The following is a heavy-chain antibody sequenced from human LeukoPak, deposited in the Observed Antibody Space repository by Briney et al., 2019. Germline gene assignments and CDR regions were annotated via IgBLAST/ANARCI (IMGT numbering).Heavy chain of an antibody. CDR1: GFTFNSYA. V-gene: IGHV3-23*01. J-gene: IGHJ4*02. CDR2: VSGSGGIT. CDR3: AKTTAGNSSGRNPGWPVDY. D-gene: IGHD6-19*01. Sequence: GGSLRLSCAASGFTFNSYAMTWVRQAPGKGLEWVSHVSGSGGITYYADSVKGRFTIFRDNSKNTLYLQMDSLRAEDTAVYYCAKTTAGNSSGRNPGWPVDYWGQGTLVTISS.